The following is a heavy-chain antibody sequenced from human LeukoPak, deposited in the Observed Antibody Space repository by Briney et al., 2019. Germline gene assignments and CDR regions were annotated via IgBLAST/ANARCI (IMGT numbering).Heavy chain of an antibody. V-gene: IGHV4-34*01. Sequence: SETLSLTCAVYDGSFSGYYWSWIRQPPGKGLEWIGEINHSGSTNYNPSLMSRVTISVDTSKNQFSLKLSSVTAADTAVYYCARDGGGRFGEDYYYGLDVWGPGTTVTVSS. CDR3: ARDGGGRFGEDYYYGLDV. J-gene: IGHJ6*02. D-gene: IGHD3-10*01. CDR2: INHSGST. CDR1: DGSFSGYY.